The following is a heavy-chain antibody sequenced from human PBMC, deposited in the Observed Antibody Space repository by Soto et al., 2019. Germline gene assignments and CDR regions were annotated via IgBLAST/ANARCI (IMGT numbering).Heavy chain of an antibody. V-gene: IGHV3-7*04. J-gene: IGHJ5*02. Sequence: EVQLVESGGGLVQPGGSLRLSCAASGFTFSSYWMTWVRQAPGKGLEWVANIKQDGSEKYYADSVKGRFTISRDNAKTSLYEQMNSLRAEDAAVYCGARGWGLDPWGQGTLVTVSS. CDR2: IKQDGSEK. D-gene: IGHD1-26*01. CDR3: ARGWGLDP. CDR1: GFTFSSYW.